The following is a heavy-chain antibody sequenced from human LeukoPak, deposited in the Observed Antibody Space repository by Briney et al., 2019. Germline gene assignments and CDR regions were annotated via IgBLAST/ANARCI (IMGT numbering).Heavy chain of an antibody. V-gene: IGHV4-34*01. J-gene: IGHJ4*02. Sequence: PSETLSLTCAVYGGSFSGYYWSWIRQPPGKGLEWIGEINHSGSTNYNPSLKSRVTISVDTSKKQFSLKLSSVTAADTAVYYCAYNSGGWRDYWGQGTLVTVSS. CDR1: GGSFSGYY. CDR2: INHSGST. CDR3: AYNSGGWRDY. D-gene: IGHD3-10*01.